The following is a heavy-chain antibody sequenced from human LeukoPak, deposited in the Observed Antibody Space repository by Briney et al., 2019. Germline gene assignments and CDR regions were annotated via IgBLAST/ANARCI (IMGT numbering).Heavy chain of an antibody. CDR2: MYPGDSDT. CDR3: ARRYCSGGSCYANFDY. J-gene: IGHJ4*02. Sequence: PWGSLEISCQGSGCLFTSYWIAWVRQLPGKGLEWRGIMYPGDSDTRYSPSFQGQVTLSADMSVSTAYLQWSSLKASDTAMYYCARRYCSGGSCYANFDYWGQGTLVTVSS. D-gene: IGHD2-15*01. CDR1: GCLFTSYW. V-gene: IGHV5-51*01.